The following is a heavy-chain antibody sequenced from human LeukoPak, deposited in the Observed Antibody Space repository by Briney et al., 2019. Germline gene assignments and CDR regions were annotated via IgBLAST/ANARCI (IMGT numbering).Heavy chain of an antibody. V-gene: IGHV4-59*08. CDR2: IDHSDST. Sequence: SETLSLTCTVSGGSISSDYWSWIRQPPGKGLEWIGEIDHSDSTNCNPSLKSRVTLSIDTSKNQFSLKLTSVTAADTAVYYCARVAYGSGWYNWFYPWGQGTLVTVSS. D-gene: IGHD6-19*01. CDR1: GGSISSDY. CDR3: ARVAYGSGWYNWFYP. J-gene: IGHJ5*02.